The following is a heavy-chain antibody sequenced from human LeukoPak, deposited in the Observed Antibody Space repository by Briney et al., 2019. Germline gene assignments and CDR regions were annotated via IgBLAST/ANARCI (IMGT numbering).Heavy chain of an antibody. CDR2: VYYSGST. D-gene: IGHD2-2*02. CDR3: ARRDCSSTSCYSTPTLYYFDY. V-gene: IGHV4-39*01. Sequence: PSETLSLTCTVSGGSISSNSYYWGWIRQPPGKGLEWIGSVYYSGSTYYNPSLKSPVTISVDTSKNQFSLKLTSVTAADTAVYYCARRDCSSTSCYSTPTLYYFDYWGQGTLVTVSS. J-gene: IGHJ4*02. CDR1: GGSISSNSYY.